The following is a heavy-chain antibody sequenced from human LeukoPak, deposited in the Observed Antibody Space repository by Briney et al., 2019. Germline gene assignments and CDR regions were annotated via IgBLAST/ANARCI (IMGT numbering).Heavy chain of an antibody. CDR2: VKQDGSEK. Sequence: GGSLRLSCAASGFTFSSYWMSWVRQAPGKGLEWVANVKQDGSEKYYVDSVKGRFTISRDNAKNSLYLQMNSLRAEDTAVYYCARDGAGGYDFWSGYPSDAFDIWGQGTMVTVSS. CDR1: GFTFSSYW. D-gene: IGHD3-3*01. J-gene: IGHJ3*02. CDR3: ARDGAGGYDFWSGYPSDAFDI. V-gene: IGHV3-7*01.